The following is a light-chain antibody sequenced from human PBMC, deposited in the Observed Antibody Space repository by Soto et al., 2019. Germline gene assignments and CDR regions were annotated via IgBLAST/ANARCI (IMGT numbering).Light chain of an antibody. Sequence: IVFTQSPSTLSLSKGERATLSCRASQSVSSYLAWYQQKPGQAPRLLIYDASNRATGIPARFSGSGSGTDFTLTISSLEPEDFAVYYCQQRSNWRLTFGGGTKVDIK. CDR2: DAS. CDR1: QSVSSY. CDR3: QQRSNWRLT. J-gene: IGKJ4*01. V-gene: IGKV3-11*01.